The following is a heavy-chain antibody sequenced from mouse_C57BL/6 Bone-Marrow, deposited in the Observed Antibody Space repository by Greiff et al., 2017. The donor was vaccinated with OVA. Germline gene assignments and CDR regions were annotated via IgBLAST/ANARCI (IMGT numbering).Heavy chain of an antibody. D-gene: IGHD2-1*01. Sequence: EVQLVESEGGLVQPGSSMKLSCTASGFTFSDYYMAWVRQVPEKGLEWVANINYDGSSTYYLDSLKSRFIISRDNAKNILYLQMSSLKSEDTATYYCARVGWYPWYFGVWGTGTTVTVSS. CDR3: ARVGWYPWYFGV. CDR2: INYDGSST. CDR1: GFTFSDYY. J-gene: IGHJ1*03. V-gene: IGHV5-16*01.